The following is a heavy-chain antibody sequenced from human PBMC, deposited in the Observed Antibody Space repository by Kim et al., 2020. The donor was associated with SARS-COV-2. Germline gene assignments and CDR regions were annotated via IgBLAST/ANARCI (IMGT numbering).Heavy chain of an antibody. V-gene: IGHV1-3*01. CDR1: GYTFTSYA. J-gene: IGHJ4*02. CDR2: INAGNGNT. Sequence: ASVKVSCKASGYTFTSYAMHWVRQAPGQRLEWMGWINAGNGNTKYSQKFQGRVTITRDTSASTAYMELSSLRSEDTAVYYCAREYYDILTGYWGNDYWGQGTLVTVSS. D-gene: IGHD3-9*01. CDR3: AREYYDILTGYWGNDY.